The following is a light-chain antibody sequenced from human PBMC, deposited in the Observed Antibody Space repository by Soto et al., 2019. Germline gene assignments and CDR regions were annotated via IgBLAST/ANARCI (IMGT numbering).Light chain of an antibody. Sequence: EIVMTQSPATLSVSPGERATLSCRASQSVSTNLAWYQQKPGQAPRLLIYGASTRATDIPARFSGSGSGTEFTLTISSLQSEEVAVYYCQQYNSWPPWAFGQGTKVDIK. CDR1: QSVSTN. V-gene: IGKV3-15*01. J-gene: IGKJ1*01. CDR2: GAS. CDR3: QQYNSWPPWA.